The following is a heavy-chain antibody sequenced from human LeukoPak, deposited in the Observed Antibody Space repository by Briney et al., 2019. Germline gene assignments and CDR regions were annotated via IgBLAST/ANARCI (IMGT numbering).Heavy chain of an antibody. D-gene: IGHD3-10*01. J-gene: IGHJ4*02. CDR1: GGSISSYY. CDR3: ARHHRLMVRGVISAFDY. V-gene: IGHV4-34*01. CDR2: INHSGST. Sequence: SETLSLTCSVFGGSISSYYWSWIRQPPGKGLEWIGEINHSGSTNYNPSLKSRVTISVDTSKNQFSLKLSSVTAADTAVYYCARHHRLMVRGVISAFDYWGQGTLVTVSS.